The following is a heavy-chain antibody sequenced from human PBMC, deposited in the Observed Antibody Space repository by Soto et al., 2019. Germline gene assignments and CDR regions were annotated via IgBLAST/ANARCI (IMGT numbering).Heavy chain of an antibody. V-gene: IGHV1-3*01. CDR3: ARDHPVVVTAIRSFDY. D-gene: IGHD2-21*02. J-gene: IGHJ4*02. Sequence: ASVKVSCKASGYTFTSYAMHWVRQAPGQRLEWMGWINAGNGNTKYSQKFQGRVTITRDTSASTAYMELRSLRSDDTAVYYCARDHPVVVTAIRSFDYWGQGTLVTVST. CDR1: GYTFTSYA. CDR2: INAGNGNT.